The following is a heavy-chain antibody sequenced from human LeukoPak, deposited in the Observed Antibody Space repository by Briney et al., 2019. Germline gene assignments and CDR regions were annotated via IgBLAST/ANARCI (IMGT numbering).Heavy chain of an antibody. CDR2: IYPSDSDT. V-gene: IGHV5-51*01. D-gene: IGHD3-10*01. CDR3: ARQDGSLAPFDY. CDR1: GYSFTSYW. J-gene: IGHJ4*02. Sequence: GESLKISCKGSGYSFTSYWIGWVRQMPGKGLEWMGIIYPSDSDTRYSPSFQGQVTISADKSVNTAYLQWSSLKASDTAMYYGARQDGSLAPFDYWGQGTLVTVSS.